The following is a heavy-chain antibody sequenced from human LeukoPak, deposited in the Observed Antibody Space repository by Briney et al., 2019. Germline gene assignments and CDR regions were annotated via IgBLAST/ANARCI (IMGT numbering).Heavy chain of an antibody. D-gene: IGHD3-10*01. V-gene: IGHV3-53*01. CDR1: GFTVSSNY. Sequence: GGSLRLSCTASGFTVSSNYMSWVRQAPGKGLEWVSVIYSGGTTYYADSVKGRFTISRDNSKNTLYLQMNGLRAEDTAVYYCASSSDIYGSGSYFNSLGDVWGKGTTVSISS. J-gene: IGHJ6*04. CDR2: IYSGGTT. CDR3: ASSSDIYGSGSYFNSLGDV.